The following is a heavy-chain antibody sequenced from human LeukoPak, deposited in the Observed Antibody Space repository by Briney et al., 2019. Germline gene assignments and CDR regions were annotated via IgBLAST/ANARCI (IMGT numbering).Heavy chain of an antibody. CDR3: ARGQQWLDLFGY. Sequence: ASVKVSCKASGGTFSSYAISWVRQAPGQGREWMGGLIPIFGTANYAQKFQGRGTITADETTSTAYMELSSLRSEDTAVYYCARGQQWLDLFGYWGQGTLVTVSS. J-gene: IGHJ4*02. D-gene: IGHD6-19*01. CDR2: LIPIFGTA. CDR1: GGTFSSYA. V-gene: IGHV1-69*01.